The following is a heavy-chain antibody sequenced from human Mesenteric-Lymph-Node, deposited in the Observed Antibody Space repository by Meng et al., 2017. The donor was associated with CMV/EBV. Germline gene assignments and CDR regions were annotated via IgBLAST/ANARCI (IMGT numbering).Heavy chain of an antibody. CDR3: ARDRDTDWYSPFDY. D-gene: IGHD3-9*01. CDR1: GYTFIDYY. V-gene: IGHV1-2*06. CDR2: INPKTGGR. J-gene: IGHJ4*02. Sequence: QVQLVQSGAEVKKPGASVRVSCKAPGYTFIDYYINWVRQAPGQGLEWMGRINPKTGGRSYSQNFQVTVTMTRDTSINTAYMEVNRLNSDDTAMYYCARDRDTDWYSPFDYWGPGTLVTVSS.